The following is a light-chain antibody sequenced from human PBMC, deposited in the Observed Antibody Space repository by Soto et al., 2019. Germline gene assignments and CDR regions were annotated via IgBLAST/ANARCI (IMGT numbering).Light chain of an antibody. CDR3: CSYAGRYIVV. CDR2: DVS. CDR1: SSDVGGYTY. Sequence: QSALTQPRSVSGSTGHSVAISCTGTSSDVGGYTYVAWYRQYPGKAPKLILYDVSKRPSGVTDRFSGSKSGNTASLTISGLQAEDEADYYCCSYAGRYIVVFGGGTKLTVL. J-gene: IGLJ2*01. V-gene: IGLV2-11*01.